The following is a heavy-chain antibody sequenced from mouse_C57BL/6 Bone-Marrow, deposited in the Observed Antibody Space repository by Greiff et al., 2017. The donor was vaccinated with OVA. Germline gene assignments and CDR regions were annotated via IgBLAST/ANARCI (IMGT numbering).Heavy chain of an antibody. CDR3: ARLANCPLYCAMDY. CDR2: IYPGGGYT. CDR1: GYTFTNYW. V-gene: IGHV1-63*01. J-gene: IGHJ4*01. D-gene: IGHD4-1*01. Sequence: QVQLKESGAELVRPGTSVKMSCKASGYTFTNYWIGWAKQRPGHGLEWIGDIYPGGGYTNYNEKFKGKATLTADKSTSTAYMQFSSLTSEDSAIYYGARLANCPLYCAMDYWGQGTSVTVSS.